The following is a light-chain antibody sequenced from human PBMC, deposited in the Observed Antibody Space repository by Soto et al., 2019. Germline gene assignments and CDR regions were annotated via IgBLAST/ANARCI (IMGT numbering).Light chain of an antibody. V-gene: IGLV1-40*01. CDR1: SSNIGAGYD. CDR2: GNS. CDR3: QSYDFSLSGNVI. Sequence: QSVLTQPPSVSGAPGQRVTISCTGSSSNIGAGYDVHWYQQLPGTAPKLLIYGNSNRPSGVPDRFSGSKSGTSASLTIAGLQAEDEAVYYCQSYDFSLSGNVIFGGGTKLTVL. J-gene: IGLJ2*01.